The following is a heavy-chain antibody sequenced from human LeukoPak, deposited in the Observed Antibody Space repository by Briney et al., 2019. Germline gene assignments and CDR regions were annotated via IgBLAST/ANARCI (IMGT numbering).Heavy chain of an antibody. CDR3: ARVGSGSYYYFDY. V-gene: IGHV3-30-3*01. J-gene: IGHJ4*02. CDR1: GFTFSSYA. Sequence: GGSLRLSCAASGFTFSSYAMHWVRQAPGKGLEWVAVISYGGSNKYYADSVKGRFTISRDNSKNTLYLQMNSPRAEDTAVYYCARVGSGSYYYFDYWGQGTLVTVSS. D-gene: IGHD1-26*01. CDR2: ISYGGSNK.